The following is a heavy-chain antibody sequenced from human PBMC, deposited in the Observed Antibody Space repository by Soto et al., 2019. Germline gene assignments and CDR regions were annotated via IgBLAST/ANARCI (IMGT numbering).Heavy chain of an antibody. Sequence: QVQLHESGPGLVKVSETLSLTCTISGGSVFSGAFYWSWIRQPPGKGLEWIGYIHYSGTTNYNPSLKSRVASTVDTSKTQFSLTLTSVTAADAAVYYCARVEKDWRDYWGQGTLVTVSS. V-gene: IGHV4-61*08. CDR3: ARVEKDWRDY. CDR2: IHYSGTT. J-gene: IGHJ4*02. D-gene: IGHD1-1*01. CDR1: GGSVFSGAFY.